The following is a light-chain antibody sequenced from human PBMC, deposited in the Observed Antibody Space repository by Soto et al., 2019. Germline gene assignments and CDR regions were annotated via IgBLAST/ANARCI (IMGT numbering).Light chain of an antibody. Sequence: EIVLTQSPGTLSLSPGERATLSCRASQSVSNNYLAWYQQKPGQAPRLLIYGASTRATGIPARFSGSESGTEFTLTISSLQSEDFAVYYCQQYNNWPPLTLGGGTKVDIK. J-gene: IGKJ4*01. V-gene: IGKV3-15*01. CDR1: QSVSNN. CDR2: GAS. CDR3: QQYNNWPPLT.